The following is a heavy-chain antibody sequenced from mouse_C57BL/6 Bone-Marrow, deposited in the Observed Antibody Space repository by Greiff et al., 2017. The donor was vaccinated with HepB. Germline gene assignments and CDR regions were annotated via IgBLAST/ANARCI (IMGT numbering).Heavy chain of an antibody. CDR2: ISSGSSTI. Sequence: EVKLMESGGGLVKPGGSLKLSCAASGFTFSDYGMHWVRQAPEKGLEWVAYISSGSSTIYYAETVKGRFTISRDNAKNTLFLQMTSLRSKDTAMYYCARNYYGSRTFDYWGQVTTLTVSS. D-gene: IGHD1-1*01. J-gene: IGHJ2*01. CDR3: ARNYYGSRTFDY. CDR1: GFTFSDYG. V-gene: IGHV5-17*01.